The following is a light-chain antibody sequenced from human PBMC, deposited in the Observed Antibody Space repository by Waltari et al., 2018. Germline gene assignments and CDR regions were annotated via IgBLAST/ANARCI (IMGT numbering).Light chain of an antibody. V-gene: IGLV2-14*01. CDR2: AVG. CDR3: LSYTTSSILGV. J-gene: IGLJ3*02. CDR1: SSDIGDYI. Sequence: QSALTQPASVSGSPGQSITISCTGTSSDIGDYIVSWYQQHPGKAPKLMIYAVGSRPPWVSNRFPGSKAGNTHSRTISGLQAEDEADYYCLSYTTSSILGVFGGGTKLTVL.